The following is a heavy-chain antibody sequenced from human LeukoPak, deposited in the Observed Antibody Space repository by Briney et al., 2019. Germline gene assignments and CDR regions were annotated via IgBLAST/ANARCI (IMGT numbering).Heavy chain of an antibody. D-gene: IGHD3-9*01. CDR2: ISAYNGNT. Sequence: VASVKVSCKASDTFTSYGISWVRQAPGQGLEWMGWISAYNGNTNYAQKLQGRVTMTTDTSTSTAYMELRGLRSDDTAVYYCARGILLEFDYWGQGTLVTVSS. V-gene: IGHV1-18*01. CDR1: DTFTSYG. CDR3: ARGILLEFDY. J-gene: IGHJ4*02.